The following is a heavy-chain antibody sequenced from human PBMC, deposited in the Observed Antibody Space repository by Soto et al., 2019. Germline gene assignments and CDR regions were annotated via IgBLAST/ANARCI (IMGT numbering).Heavy chain of an antibody. CDR1: GGTFSSYA. J-gene: IGHJ5*02. V-gene: IGHV1-69*01. CDR2: IIPIFGTA. CDR3: ARNPLGVVVITVGCFDP. D-gene: IGHD3-22*01. Sequence: QVQLVQSGAEVKKPGSSVKVSCKASGGTFSSYAISWVRQAPGQGLEWMGGIIPIFGTANYAQKFQGRVTITADESTSTAYMELSSLRSEDTAVYYCARNPLGVVVITVGCFDPWGQGTLVTVSS.